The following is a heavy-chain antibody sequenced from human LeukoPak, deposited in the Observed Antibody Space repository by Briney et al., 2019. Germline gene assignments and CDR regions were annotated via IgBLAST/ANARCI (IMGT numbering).Heavy chain of an antibody. D-gene: IGHD2-15*01. CDR1: GGSISDNY. J-gene: IGHJ4*02. Sequence: PETLSLTCTVSGGSISDNYWSWIRQPPGKGLEWIGYAYYSGHTNYNSSLKSRVTMSLDTSKSQSSLRLSSVTAADTAVYFCARHPFATPFDYWGPGTLVTVSS. CDR2: AYYSGHT. V-gene: IGHV4-59*08. CDR3: ARHPFATPFDY.